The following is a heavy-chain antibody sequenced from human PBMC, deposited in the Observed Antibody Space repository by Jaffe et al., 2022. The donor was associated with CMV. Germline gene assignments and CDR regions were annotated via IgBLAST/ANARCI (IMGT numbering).Heavy chain of an antibody. V-gene: IGHV3-48*03. CDR1: GFTFNTYE. J-gene: IGHJ4*02. Sequence: EVQLVESGGGLVQPGGSLRLSCAASGFTFNTYEMNWVRQAPGKGLEWVSYISGSGSKIYYADSVKGRFTISRDNAKNSLFLQMNSLRAEDTAVYYCARDYSNFYFDYWGQGTLVTVSS. CDR3: ARDYSNFYFDY. CDR2: ISGSGSKI. D-gene: IGHD4-4*01.